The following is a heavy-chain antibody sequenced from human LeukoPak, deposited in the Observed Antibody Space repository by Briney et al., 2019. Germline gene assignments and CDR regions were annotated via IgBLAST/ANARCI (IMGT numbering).Heavy chain of an antibody. CDR3: ARVWSGSYDY. CDR1: GDSIRSYY. CDR2: IYTSGST. V-gene: IGHV4-4*07. Sequence: SETLPLTCTVSGDSIRSYYWSWIRQPAAKGLEWIGRIYTSGSTSYNPSLKSRVTMSIDTSKNQFSLKLNSVTAADTAVYYCARVWSGSYDYWGQGTLVTVSS. D-gene: IGHD1-26*01. J-gene: IGHJ4*02.